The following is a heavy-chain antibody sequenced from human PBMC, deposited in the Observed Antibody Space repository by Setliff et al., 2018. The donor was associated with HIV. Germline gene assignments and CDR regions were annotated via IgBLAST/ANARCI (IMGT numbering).Heavy chain of an antibody. Sequence: GASVKVSCKASGYTFTSYDINWVRQATGQGLEWMGWMNPNSGNTGYAQKFQGRVTMTRNTSISTAYMELSRLTSDDTAVYYCASDIAVIPAASQVGGFDIWGQGTMVTVS. CDR2: MNPNSGNT. D-gene: IGHD2-2*01. CDR1: GYTFTSYD. J-gene: IGHJ3*02. CDR3: ASDIAVIPAASQVGGFDI. V-gene: IGHV1-8*02.